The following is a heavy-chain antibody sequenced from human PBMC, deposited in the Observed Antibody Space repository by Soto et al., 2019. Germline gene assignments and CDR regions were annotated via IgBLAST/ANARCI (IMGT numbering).Heavy chain of an antibody. Sequence: QVQLQESGPGLVKPSETLSLTCSDSGGSISNHYWSWIRQPPGKGLEWIGYIYYNGNTNYNPSLKSRVTMSVDTSRNQISLKLTTVTAADTAVYYCTRANWYSEYWGQGTLVTVSS. D-gene: IGHD7-27*01. J-gene: IGHJ4*02. V-gene: IGHV4-59*11. CDR3: TRANWYSEY. CDR2: IYYNGNT. CDR1: GGSISNHY.